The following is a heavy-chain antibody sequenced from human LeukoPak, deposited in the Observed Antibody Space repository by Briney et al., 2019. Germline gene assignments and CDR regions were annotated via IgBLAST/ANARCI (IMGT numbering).Heavy chain of an antibody. D-gene: IGHD5-24*01. CDR3: ARVRSRDGCNYPFDY. J-gene: IGHJ4*02. V-gene: IGHV1-18*01. Sequence: EASVKVSCKASGYTFTSYGISWVRQAPGQGLEWMGWISAYNGNTNYAQKLQGRVTMTTDTSTSTAYMELRSLRSDDTAVYYCARVRSRDGCNYPFDYWGQGTLVTVSS. CDR2: ISAYNGNT. CDR1: GYTFTSYG.